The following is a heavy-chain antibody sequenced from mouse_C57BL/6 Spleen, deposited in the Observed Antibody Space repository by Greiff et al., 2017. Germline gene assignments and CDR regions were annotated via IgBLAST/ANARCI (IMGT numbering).Heavy chain of an antibody. D-gene: IGHD2-5*01. CDR1: GYTFTSYW. Sequence: QVQLQQPGAELVKPGASVKLSCKASGYTFTSYWMHWVKQRPGQGPEWIGMIHPNSGSTKYNEKFKSKATLTVDKSSSTAYMQLSSQASEDSAVYYCVSHYSNIFDYWGQGTTLTVSS. J-gene: IGHJ2*01. CDR2: IHPNSGST. CDR3: VSHYSNIFDY. V-gene: IGHV1-64*01.